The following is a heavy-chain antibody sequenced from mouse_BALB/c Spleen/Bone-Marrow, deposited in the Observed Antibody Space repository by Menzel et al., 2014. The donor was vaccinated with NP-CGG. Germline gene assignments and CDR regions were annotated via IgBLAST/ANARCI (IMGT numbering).Heavy chain of an antibody. V-gene: IGHV1-67*01. CDR1: GYTFTDYA. CDR2: ISSYYGDA. CDR3: ARSGKVRNAMDY. D-gene: IGHD2-14*01. Sequence: VQLQQSGAELVRPGVSVKISCKGSGYTFTDYAVHWVKQSPTKSLEWIGLISSYYGDATYNQKFKGKATMTVDKSSSTAFLELARLTSEDSAIYYCARSGKVRNAMDYWGQGTSVTVSS. J-gene: IGHJ4*01.